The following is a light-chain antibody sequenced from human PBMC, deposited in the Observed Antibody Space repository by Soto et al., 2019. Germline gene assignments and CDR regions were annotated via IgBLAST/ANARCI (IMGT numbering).Light chain of an antibody. CDR2: GAF. V-gene: IGKV3-15*01. CDR3: QQYGGSPPFS. Sequence: EIVMTQSPATLSVSPGERATLSCRASQSIRSLLAWYQQKPGQAPRLLMYGAFIRATGIPDRFSGRGSGTEFTLTISRVEPEDFAVYYCQQYGGSPPFSFGPGTKVDIK. CDR1: QSIRSL. J-gene: IGKJ3*01.